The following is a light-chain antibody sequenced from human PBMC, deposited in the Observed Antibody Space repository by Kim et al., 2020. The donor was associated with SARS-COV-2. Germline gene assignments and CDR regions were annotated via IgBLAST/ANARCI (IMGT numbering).Light chain of an antibody. Sequence: NFMLTQPHSVSESLGKTVTISCTRSGGSIDDNYVQWYQQRPGGVPTTVIYEDDQRPSGVSDRFSGSIDNSSNSASLTISGLKTEDEADYYCQSYNRSSVVFGGGTQLTVL. V-gene: IGLV6-57*04. CDR1: GGSIDDNY. J-gene: IGLJ2*01. CDR2: EDD. CDR3: QSYNRSSVV.